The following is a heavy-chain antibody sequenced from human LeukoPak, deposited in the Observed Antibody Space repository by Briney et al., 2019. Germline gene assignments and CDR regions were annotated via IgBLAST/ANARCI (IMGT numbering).Heavy chain of an antibody. J-gene: IGHJ4*02. CDR1: GFTFSDSA. V-gene: IGHV3-23*01. CDR2: ISHSGANT. CDR3: AKDIEASI. Sequence: PGGSLRLSCAASGFTFSDSAMDWVRQDPRKGLEWVSLISHSGANTFYADSVKGRFSVSRDNSKNTMYLQMNSLRAEDTAVYYCAKDIEASIWGQGTLVAVSS. D-gene: IGHD2-15*01.